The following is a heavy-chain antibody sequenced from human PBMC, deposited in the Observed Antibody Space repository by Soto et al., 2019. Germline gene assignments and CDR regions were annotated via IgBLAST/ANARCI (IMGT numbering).Heavy chain of an antibody. Sequence: SETLSLTCAVSGGSISSGGYSWSWIRQPPGKGLEWIGYIYHSGSTYYNPSLKSRVTISVDRSKNQFSLKLSSVTAADTAVYYCDSEQWLGGMDVWGQGTTVT. CDR2: IYHSGST. CDR3: DSEQWLGGMDV. D-gene: IGHD3-22*01. V-gene: IGHV4-30-2*01. CDR1: GGSISSGGYS. J-gene: IGHJ6*02.